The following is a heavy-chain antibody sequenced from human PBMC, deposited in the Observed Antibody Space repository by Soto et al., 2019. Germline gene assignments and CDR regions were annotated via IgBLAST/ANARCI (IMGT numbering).Heavy chain of an antibody. Sequence: PSETLSLTCAVYGGSFSGYYWSWIRQPPGKGLEWIGEINHSGSTNYNPSLKSRVTISVDTSKNQFSLKLSSVTAADTAVYYCARTPGTRAARYYYYYMDVWGKGTTVTVSS. CDR1: GGSFSGYY. V-gene: IGHV4-34*01. CDR3: ARTPGTRAARYYYYYMDV. J-gene: IGHJ6*03. D-gene: IGHD1-7*01. CDR2: INHSGST.